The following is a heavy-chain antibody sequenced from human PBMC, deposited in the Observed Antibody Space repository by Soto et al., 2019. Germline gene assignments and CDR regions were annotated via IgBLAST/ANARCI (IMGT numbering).Heavy chain of an antibody. J-gene: IGHJ3*01. Sequence: QITLKESGPTLVKPTQTLTLTCAVSGFSLTASGVAVGWIRQPPGKALEWLAFIYWNDEKRYNASMKTRITVTRYTSTSQVVLTMTNMDTDDRATYYCAHKGSLTLSHAFDFWGRGKMVIVSS. CDR2: IYWNDEK. V-gene: IGHV2-5*01. CDR1: GFSLTASGVA. CDR3: AHKGSLTLSHAFDF.